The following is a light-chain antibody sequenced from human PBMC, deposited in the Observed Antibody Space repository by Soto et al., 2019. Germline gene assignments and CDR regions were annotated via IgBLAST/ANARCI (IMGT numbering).Light chain of an antibody. CDR2: DVS. V-gene: IGLV2-14*01. Sequence: QSALTQPASVSGSPGQSITISCTGTSSDVGGYNYVSWYQQHSGKAPKLMIYDVSNRPSGVSNRFSGSKSGNTASLTISGLQAEDEVDYYCGSYASSSTLYVFGTGTKVTGL. J-gene: IGLJ1*01. CDR1: SSDVGGYNY. CDR3: GSYASSSTLYV.